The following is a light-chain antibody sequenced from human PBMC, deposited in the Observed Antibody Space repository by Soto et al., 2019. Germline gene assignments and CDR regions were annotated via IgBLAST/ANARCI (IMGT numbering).Light chain of an antibody. J-gene: IGLJ1*01. CDR1: SSDVGGYDY. CDR3: SSLRSGSTRV. CDR2: EVT. Sequence: QSVLTQPASVSGSPGQWISLSCTGTSSDVGGYDYVSWYQHHPDKAPKLIIYEVTHRPSGVSNRFSGSKSGNTASLTISGLQAEDEADYYCSSLRSGSTRVFGTGTKLTVL. V-gene: IGLV2-14*01.